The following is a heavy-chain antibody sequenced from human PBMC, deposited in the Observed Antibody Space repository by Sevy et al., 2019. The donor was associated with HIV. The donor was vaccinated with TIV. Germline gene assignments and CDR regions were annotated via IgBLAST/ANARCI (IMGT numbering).Heavy chain of an antibody. CDR3: SKDYYYYGMDV. CDR1: GFTFSSYW. Sequence: GGSLRLSCAASGFTFSSYWMHWVRQAPGKGLVWVSRINSDGSSTSYADSVKGRFTISRDNAKNTLYLQMNSLRAEDTAVYYCSKDYYYYGMDVWGQGTTVTVSS. J-gene: IGHJ6*02. V-gene: IGHV3-74*01. CDR2: INSDGSST.